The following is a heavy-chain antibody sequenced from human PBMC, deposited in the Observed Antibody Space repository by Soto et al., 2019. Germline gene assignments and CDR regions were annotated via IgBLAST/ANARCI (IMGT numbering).Heavy chain of an antibody. J-gene: IGHJ6*01. CDR1: GGSISSSSYY. CDR3: ARRRGASSGWFPIKYYYGMDV. CDR2: IYYSGST. Sequence: SETLSLTCTVSGGSISSSSYYWGWLRQPPGKGLEWIGSIYYSGSTYYNPSLKSRVTISVDTSKNQFSLKLSSVTAADTAVYYCARRRGASSGWFPIKYYYGMDVWGQGTTVT. D-gene: IGHD6-19*01. V-gene: IGHV4-39*01.